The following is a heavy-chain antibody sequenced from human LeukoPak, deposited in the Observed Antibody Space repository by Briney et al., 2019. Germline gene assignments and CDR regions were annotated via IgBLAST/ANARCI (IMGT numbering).Heavy chain of an antibody. CDR2: INARGDST. J-gene: IGHJ4*02. CDR3: AKDEHYDFWSGSDY. CDR1: GFTFTRYA. Sequence: GGSLRLSCAASGFTFTRYAMTWVRQAPGKGLEWVSTINARGDSTYYADSGKGRFTISRDNSKNTLYVQMNSLRVEDTAVYYCAKDEHYDFWSGSDYWGQGTLVVVSS. V-gene: IGHV3-23*01. D-gene: IGHD3-3*01.